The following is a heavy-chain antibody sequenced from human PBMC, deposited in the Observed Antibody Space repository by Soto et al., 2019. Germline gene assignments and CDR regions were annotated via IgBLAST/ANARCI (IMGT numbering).Heavy chain of an antibody. V-gene: IGHV4-31*03. D-gene: IGHD2-15*01. J-gene: IGHJ4*02. CDR2: IYYSGST. CDR3: ARTQGYCSGGSCHHFDY. Sequence: SETLSLTCTVSGGSISSGGYYWSWIRQHPGKGLEWIGYIYYSGSTYYNPSLKSRVTISVDTSKNQFSLKLSSVTAADTAVYYCARTQGYCSGGSCHHFDYWGQGTLVTVPS. CDR1: GGSISSGGYY.